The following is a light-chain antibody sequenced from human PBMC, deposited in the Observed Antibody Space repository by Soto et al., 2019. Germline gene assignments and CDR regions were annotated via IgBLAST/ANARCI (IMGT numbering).Light chain of an antibody. CDR3: QQLNSYQFT. Sequence: DIQLTQSPSFLSASVGDRVTITCRASQDISSYVAWYHQKPGKAPKLLIYTASTLQSGVPSRFSGSGSGTEFTLTISSLQPEDFATYYCQQLNSYQFTFGPGTKVDIK. CDR1: QDISSY. V-gene: IGKV1-9*01. J-gene: IGKJ3*01. CDR2: TAS.